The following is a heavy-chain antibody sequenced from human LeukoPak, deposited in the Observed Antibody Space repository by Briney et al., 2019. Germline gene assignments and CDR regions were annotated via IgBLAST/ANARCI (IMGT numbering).Heavy chain of an antibody. V-gene: IGHV4-34*01. J-gene: IGHJ4*02. CDR2: INHSGHT. Sequence: KSSETLSLTCAVSGVSFNDYYWSWVRQTPGKGLEWIGEINHSGHTNDSPSLKSRVTLSIDTSRKQFSLNLRSVTVADSGIYYCTRMTTGHDYWGQGTLVTVSS. CDR1: GVSFNDYY. D-gene: IGHD4-17*01. CDR3: TRMTTGHDY.